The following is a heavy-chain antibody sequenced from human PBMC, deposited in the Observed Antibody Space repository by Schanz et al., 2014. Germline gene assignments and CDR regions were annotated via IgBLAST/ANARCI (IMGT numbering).Heavy chain of an antibody. CDR3: ARQPGRITVSGVVSNWFDP. J-gene: IGHJ5*02. CDR1: GFTFSSYG. D-gene: IGHD3-3*01. V-gene: IGHV3-30*02. Sequence: QVQLVESGGGVVQPGGSLRLSCAASGFTFSSYGMHWVRQAPGKGLEWVTFIRFDGSDKYYADSVKGRFSVSRDNSKNTLYLQMNSLRADDTAVYYCARQPGRITVSGVVSNWFDPWGQGTLVTVSS. CDR2: IRFDGSDK.